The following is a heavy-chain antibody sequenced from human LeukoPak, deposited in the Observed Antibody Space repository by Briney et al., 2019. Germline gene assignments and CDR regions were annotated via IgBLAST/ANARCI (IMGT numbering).Heavy chain of an antibody. CDR3: ARIQAYSDSRHRDPYYYPMDV. J-gene: IGHJ6*03. CDR1: GYSFTSYW. Sequence: GESLKISCKGSGYSFTSYWIGWVRQMPGKGLEWMGIIYPGDSDTRYSPSFQGQVTISADKSISTAYLQWSSLKASDTAIYYCARIQAYSDSRHRDPYYYPMDVWGKGTTVTVSS. CDR2: IYPGDSDT. D-gene: IGHD6-13*01. V-gene: IGHV5-51*01.